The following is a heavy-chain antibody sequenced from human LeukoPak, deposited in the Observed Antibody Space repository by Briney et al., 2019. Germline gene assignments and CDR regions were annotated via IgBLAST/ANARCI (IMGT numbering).Heavy chain of an antibody. V-gene: IGHV3-30*02. Sequence: PGGSLRLSCAASGFTLSSYGMHWVRQAPGKGLEWVAFIRYDGSNKYYADSVKGRFTISRDNSKNTLYLQMNSLRAEDTAVYYCATGSGYSYGSPLNYYYMDVWGKGTTVTVSS. J-gene: IGHJ6*03. CDR2: IRYDGSNK. CDR3: ATGSGYSYGSPLNYYYMDV. CDR1: GFTLSSYG. D-gene: IGHD5-18*01.